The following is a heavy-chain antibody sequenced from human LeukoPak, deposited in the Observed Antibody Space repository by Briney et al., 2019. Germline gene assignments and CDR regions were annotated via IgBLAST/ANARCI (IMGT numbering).Heavy chain of an antibody. CDR2: INHSGST. D-gene: IGHD3-10*01. CDR1: GFTFSDYY. Sequence: LRLSCAASGFTFSDYYMSWIRQPPGKGLEWIGEINHSGSTNYNPSLKSRVTISVDTSKNQFSLKLSSVTAADTAVYYCARDGYYGSGSLSWFDPWGQGTLVTVSS. V-gene: IGHV4-34*01. CDR3: ARDGYYGSGSLSWFDP. J-gene: IGHJ5*02.